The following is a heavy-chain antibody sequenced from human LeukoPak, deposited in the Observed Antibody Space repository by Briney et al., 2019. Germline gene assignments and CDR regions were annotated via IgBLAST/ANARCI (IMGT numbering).Heavy chain of an antibody. CDR1: GFTFSNYW. Sequence: GESLKISCAASGFTFSNYWMHWVRQGPGKGLEWVSRISRDGRGTDYADSVKGRFTISRDNAKNTLYLQMNSLRVEDMAVYYCARDGDGYNFDYWGQGTLVTVSS. CDR3: ARDGDGYNFDY. CDR2: ISRDGRGT. D-gene: IGHD5-24*01. V-gene: IGHV3-74*01. J-gene: IGHJ4*02.